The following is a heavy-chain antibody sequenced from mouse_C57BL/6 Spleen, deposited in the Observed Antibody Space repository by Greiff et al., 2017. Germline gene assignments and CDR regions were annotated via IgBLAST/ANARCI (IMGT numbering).Heavy chain of an antibody. D-gene: IGHD2-10*01. Sequence: QVQLQQPGAELVKPGASVKMSCKASGYTFTSYWITWVKQRPGQGLEWIGDIYPGSGSTNYNEKFQSKATLTVDTSSSTAYMQLSSLTSEDSAVYYCARPYYGNYAMDYWGQGTSVTVSS. J-gene: IGHJ4*01. V-gene: IGHV1-55*01. CDR3: ARPYYGNYAMDY. CDR1: GYTFTSYW. CDR2: IYPGSGST.